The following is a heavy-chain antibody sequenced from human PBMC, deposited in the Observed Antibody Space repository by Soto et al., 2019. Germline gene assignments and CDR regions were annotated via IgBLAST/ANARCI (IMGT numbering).Heavy chain of an antibody. Sequence: SETLSLTCTVSGGSISSISYYWGWIRQPPGKGLEWIGSIYYSGSTYYNPSLKSRVTISVDTSKNQFSLKLSSVTAADTAVYYCASSEIAVAGTWNWFDPWGQGTLVTVSS. CDR2: IYYSGST. CDR1: GGSISSISYY. CDR3: ASSEIAVAGTWNWFDP. J-gene: IGHJ5*02. V-gene: IGHV4-39*01. D-gene: IGHD6-19*01.